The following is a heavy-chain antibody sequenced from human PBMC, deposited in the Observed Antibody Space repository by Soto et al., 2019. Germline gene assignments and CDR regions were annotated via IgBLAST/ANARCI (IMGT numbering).Heavy chain of an antibody. D-gene: IGHD1-7*01. J-gene: IGHJ5*02. Sequence: ASVNVSCKASGYTFTSYYMHWVRQAPGQGLEWMGIINPSGGSTSYAQKFQGRVTMTRDTSTSTVYMELSSLRSEDTAVYYCARDAYNWNYRVLYNWFDPWGQGTLVTVSS. CDR3: ARDAYNWNYRVLYNWFDP. CDR1: GYTFTSYY. V-gene: IGHV1-46*01. CDR2: INPSGGST.